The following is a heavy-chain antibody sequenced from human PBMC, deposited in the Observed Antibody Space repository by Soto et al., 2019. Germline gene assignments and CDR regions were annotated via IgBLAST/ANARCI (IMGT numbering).Heavy chain of an antibody. CDR3: ARDEGLRFLGRSGAFDI. Sequence: SETLSLTCAVSSGSISSSNWWSWVRQPPGKGLEWIGEIYHSGSTNYNPSLKSRVTISVDKSKNQFSLKLSSVTAADTAVYYCARDEGLRFLGRSGAFDIWGQGTMVTVSS. J-gene: IGHJ3*02. D-gene: IGHD3-3*01. V-gene: IGHV4-4*02. CDR1: SGSISSSNW. CDR2: IYHSGST.